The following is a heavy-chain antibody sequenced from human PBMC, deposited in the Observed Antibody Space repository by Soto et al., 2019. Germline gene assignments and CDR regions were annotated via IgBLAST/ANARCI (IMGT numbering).Heavy chain of an antibody. CDR1: GGTFSSYT. J-gene: IGHJ6*02. CDR3: ARDRRGYCSSTSCYYYYGMDV. D-gene: IGHD2-2*01. CDR2: FDPEDGET. V-gene: IGHV1-24*01. Sequence: ASVKVSCKASGGTFSSYTINWVRQAPGKGLEWMGGFDPEDGETIYAQKFQGRVTMTEDTSTDTAYMELSSLRSEDTAVYYCARDRRGYCSSTSCYYYYGMDVWGQGTTVTVSS.